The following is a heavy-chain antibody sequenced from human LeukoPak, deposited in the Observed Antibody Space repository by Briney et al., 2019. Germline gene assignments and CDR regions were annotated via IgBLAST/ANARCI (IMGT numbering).Heavy chain of an antibody. CDR3: ARRGAKWELLY. CDR2: IKQDGSEK. D-gene: IGHD2-15*01. CDR1: GFTFSSYW. V-gene: IGHV3-7*01. Sequence: GGSLRLSCAASGFTFSSYWMSWVRQAPGKGLEWVANIKQDGSEKYYVDSVKGRFTISRDYSKNTLYLQMNSLRAEDTAVYYCARRGAKWELLYWGQGTLVTVSS. J-gene: IGHJ4*02.